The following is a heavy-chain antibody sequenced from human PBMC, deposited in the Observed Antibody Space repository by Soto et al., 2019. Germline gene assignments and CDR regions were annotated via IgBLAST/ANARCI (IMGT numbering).Heavy chain of an antibody. CDR3: VARRYYFDY. CDR2: ISYDGSNK. Sequence: QVQLVESGGGVVQPGRSLRLSCAASGFPFITYGMHWVREGPGKGLEWVAVISYDGSNKFYADSVKGRFTISRDNSKNTLYLQMNSLRPEDTALYYCVARRYYFDYRGQGTLVIVSS. J-gene: IGHJ4*02. CDR1: GFPFITYG. V-gene: IGHV3-30*03.